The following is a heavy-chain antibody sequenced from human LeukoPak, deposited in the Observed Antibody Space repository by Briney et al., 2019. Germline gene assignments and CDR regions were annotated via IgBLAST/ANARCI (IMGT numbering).Heavy chain of an antibody. CDR2: IGTAGDT. CDR1: GFTFSSYD. J-gene: IGHJ4*02. D-gene: IGHD1-26*01. CDR3: ARAASGSYRLYFDY. V-gene: IGHV3-13*01. Sequence: PGGSLRLSCAASGFTFSSYDMHWVRQATGKGLERVSAIGTAGDTYYPGSVKGRFTISRENAKNSLYLQMNSLRAGDTVVYYCARAASGSYRLYFDYWGQGTLVTVSP.